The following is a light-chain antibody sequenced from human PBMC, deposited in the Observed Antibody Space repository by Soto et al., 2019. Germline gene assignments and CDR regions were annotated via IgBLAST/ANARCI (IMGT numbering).Light chain of an antibody. V-gene: IGLV2-14*01. Sequence: QSVLTQPASVSGSPGQSITISCTGTSSDVGNYNYVSWLQQSPGKAPKLIIYDVNNRPSGVSNRFSGSKSGNTASLTISGLQADDAADYYCSSYATSTTPVVFGGGTKVTVL. CDR1: SSDVGNYNY. J-gene: IGLJ2*01. CDR3: SSYATSTTPVV. CDR2: DVN.